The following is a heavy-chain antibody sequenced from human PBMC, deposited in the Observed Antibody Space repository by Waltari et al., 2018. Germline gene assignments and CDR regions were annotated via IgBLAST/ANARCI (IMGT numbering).Heavy chain of an antibody. V-gene: IGHV3-48*03. CDR1: GFTFSSYE. CDR3: AKQSPSYTRGWYPLES. CDR2: ISSSGSTI. Sequence: EVQLVESGGGLVQPGGSLRLSCAASGFTFSSYEMNWVRQAPGKGLVWVSYISSSGSTIYYADSVKGRFTISRDNAKNSLYLQMNSLRAEDTAVYYCAKQSPSYTRGWYPLESWGPGTLVTVSP. D-gene: IGHD6-19*01. J-gene: IGHJ4*02.